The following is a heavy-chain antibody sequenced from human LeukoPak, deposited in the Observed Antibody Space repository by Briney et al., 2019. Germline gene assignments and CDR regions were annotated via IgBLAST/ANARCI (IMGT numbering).Heavy chain of an antibody. Sequence: TGGSLRLSCAASGFTVSSNYMIWVRQAPGKGLEWFSVIYSGGSTYYADSVKGRFTISRDNSKNTLHIQMNSLRAEDTAVYYRAKFNRGSFDYWGQGTLVTVSS. CDR2: IYSGGST. V-gene: IGHV3-66*01. CDR1: GFTVSSNY. D-gene: IGHD2/OR15-2a*01. J-gene: IGHJ4*02. CDR3: AKFNRGSFDY.